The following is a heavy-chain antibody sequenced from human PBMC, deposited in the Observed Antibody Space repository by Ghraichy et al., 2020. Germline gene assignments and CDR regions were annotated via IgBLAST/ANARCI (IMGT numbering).Heavy chain of an antibody. CDR2: IYYSGST. CDR1: GGSISSGGYY. Sequence: SETLSLTCTVSGGSISSGGYYWSWIRQHPGKGLESIGYIYYSGSTYYNPSLKSRVTISVDTSKNQFSLKLSSVTAADTAVYYCARAYSSPGGFDPWGQGTLVTVSS. V-gene: IGHV4-31*03. J-gene: IGHJ5*02. D-gene: IGHD6-13*01. CDR3: ARAYSSPGGFDP.